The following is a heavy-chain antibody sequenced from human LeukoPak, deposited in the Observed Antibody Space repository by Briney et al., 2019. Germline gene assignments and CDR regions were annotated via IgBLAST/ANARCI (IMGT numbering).Heavy chain of an antibody. V-gene: IGHV3-74*01. Sequence: GSLRLSCAASGFTFSPVWMHWVRQAPGKGLMWVSHIINDGSYTTYADSVKGRFTISRDNAKNTLYLQMNSLRAEDTAIYYCFREGGDWGQGTLVTVSS. CDR2: IINDGSYT. J-gene: IGHJ4*02. CDR3: FREGGD. D-gene: IGHD3-10*01. CDR1: GFTFSPVW.